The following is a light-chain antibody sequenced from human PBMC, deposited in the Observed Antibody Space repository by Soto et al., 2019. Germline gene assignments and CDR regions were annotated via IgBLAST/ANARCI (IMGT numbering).Light chain of an antibody. CDR3: QQYYSSPPGFT. CDR2: GAA. V-gene: IGKV3-20*01. CDR1: QRVSSTY. J-gene: IGKJ3*01. Sequence: EVVLTQSPDTLSLCPGERATLSCRASQRVSSTYFAWYRQKPDQPPRLLIYGAANRATGVPDRFSGSGSGTDFTLTISRLEPEDFAVYYCQQYYSSPPGFTFGPGTTVEVK.